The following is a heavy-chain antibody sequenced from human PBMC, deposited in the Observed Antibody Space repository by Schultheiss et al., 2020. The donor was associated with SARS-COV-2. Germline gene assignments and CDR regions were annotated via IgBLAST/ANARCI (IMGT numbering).Heavy chain of an antibody. J-gene: IGHJ4*02. CDR1: GFTFSGFW. Sequence: GGSLRLSCKASGFTFSGFWMTWFRQSPGKGLEWVAHIKQEGTVKYYVDSVKGRFTISRDNAKNSVHLQMDSLRDEDTAVYYCARDRDNWNDVRPTAPDYWGQGTLVTVSS. CDR2: IKQEGTVK. CDR3: ARDRDNWNDVRPTAPDY. V-gene: IGHV3-7*01. D-gene: IGHD1-1*01.